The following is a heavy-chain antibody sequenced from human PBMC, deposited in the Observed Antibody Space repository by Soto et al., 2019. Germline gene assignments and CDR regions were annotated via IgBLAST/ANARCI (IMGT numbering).Heavy chain of an antibody. D-gene: IGHD3-22*01. CDR3: AKGLYYYDSSGYRLFDY. J-gene: IGHJ4*02. CDR1: GFMFNNYA. CDR2: VSVSGGTT. V-gene: IGHV3-23*01. Sequence: GGSLRLSCAASGFMFNNYAMSWVRQAPGKGLEWVSTVSVSGGTTYYADSLKGRFTISRDNSKKTVYLQMNRLRADDMAIYYCAKGLYYYDSSGYRLFDYWGQGTLVTVSS.